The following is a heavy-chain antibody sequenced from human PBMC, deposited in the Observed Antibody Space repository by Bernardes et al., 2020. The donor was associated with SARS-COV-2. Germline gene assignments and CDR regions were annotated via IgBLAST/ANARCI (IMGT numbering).Heavy chain of an antibody. J-gene: IGHJ6*02. CDR3: AKDHLEVADLLGDYYYYYGMDV. Sequence: GGSLRLSCAASGFTFSSYAMSWVRQAPGKGLEWVSAISGSGGSTYYADSVKGRFTISRDNSKNTLYLQMNSLRAEDTAVYYCAKDHLEVADLLGDYYYYYGMDVWGQGTTVTVSS. CDR1: GFTFSSYA. CDR2: ISGSGGST. V-gene: IGHV3-23*01. D-gene: IGHD6-19*01.